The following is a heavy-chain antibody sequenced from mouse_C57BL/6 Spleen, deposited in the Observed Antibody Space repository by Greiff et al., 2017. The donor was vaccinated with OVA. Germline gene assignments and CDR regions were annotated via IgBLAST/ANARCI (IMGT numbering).Heavy chain of an antibody. Sequence: LVESGPELVKPGASVKISCKASGYSFTDYNMNWVKQSNGKSLEWIGVINPNYGTTSYNQKFKGKATLTVDQSSSTAYMQLNSLTSEDSAVYYCARRTLYYGSSHFDVWGTGTTVTVSS. V-gene: IGHV1-39*01. D-gene: IGHD1-1*01. J-gene: IGHJ1*03. CDR3: ARRTLYYGSSHFDV. CDR1: GYSFTDYN. CDR2: INPNYGTT.